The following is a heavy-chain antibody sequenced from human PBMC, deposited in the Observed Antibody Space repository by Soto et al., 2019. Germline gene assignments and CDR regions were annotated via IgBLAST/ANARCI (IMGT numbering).Heavy chain of an antibody. V-gene: IGHV3-23*01. CDR2: ISANDVGT. CDR3: AKAKNDYNWDNRPPFDY. Sequence: GWPLRLSCEASGFTLRNYAMTWVRQAPGKGLEWVSLISANDVGTYYAESVKTRFTISTDQSRNTVYLQMDSPRADDTAIYYCAKAKNDYNWDNRPPFDYWGQGTLVTVSS. J-gene: IGHJ4*02. CDR1: GFTLRNYA. D-gene: IGHD1-20*01.